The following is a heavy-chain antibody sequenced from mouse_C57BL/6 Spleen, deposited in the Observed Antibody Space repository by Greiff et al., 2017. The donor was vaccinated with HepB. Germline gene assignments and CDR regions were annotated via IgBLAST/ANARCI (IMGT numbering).Heavy chain of an antibody. CDR2: INYDGSST. V-gene: IGHV5-16*01. CDR1: GFTFSDYY. D-gene: IGHD3-1*01. Sequence: EVNLVESEGGLVQPGSSMKLSCTASGFTFSDYYMAWVRQVPEKGLEWVANINYDGSSTYYLDSLKSRFIISRDNAKNILYLQMSSLKSEDTATYYCAREGYTGFAYWGQGTLVTVSA. J-gene: IGHJ3*01. CDR3: AREGYTGFAY.